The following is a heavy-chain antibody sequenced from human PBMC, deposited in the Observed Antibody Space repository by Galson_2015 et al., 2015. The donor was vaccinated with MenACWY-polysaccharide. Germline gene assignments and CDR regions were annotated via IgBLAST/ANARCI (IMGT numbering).Heavy chain of an antibody. CDR2: INPNSGGT. CDR1: GYTFAGYY. J-gene: IGHJ6*02. CDR3: ARDATPLSSSSDSYYGVDV. V-gene: IGHV1-2*06. Sequence: SVKVSCKASGYTFAGYYIHWVRQAPGQGLEWVGRINPNSGGTNYAPKFQGGVTMTRDTSISTAHMELSRLTSDGTAVYYCARDATPLSSSSDSYYGVDVWGQGTTVTVSS. D-gene: IGHD6-6*01.